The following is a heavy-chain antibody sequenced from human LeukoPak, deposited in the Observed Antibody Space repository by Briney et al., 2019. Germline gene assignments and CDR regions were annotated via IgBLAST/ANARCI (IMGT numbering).Heavy chain of an antibody. CDR2: IIPIFGTA. V-gene: IGHV1-69*05. CDR1: GGTFSSYA. D-gene: IGHD2-2*01. Sequence: LGASVKVSCTASGGTFSSYAISWVRQAPGQGLEWMGGIIPIFGTANYAQKFQGRVTITTDESTSTAYMELSSLRSEATAVYYCASSPFSSNRWYQFYYWGQGTLVTVSS. CDR3: ASSPFSSNRWYQFYY. J-gene: IGHJ4*02.